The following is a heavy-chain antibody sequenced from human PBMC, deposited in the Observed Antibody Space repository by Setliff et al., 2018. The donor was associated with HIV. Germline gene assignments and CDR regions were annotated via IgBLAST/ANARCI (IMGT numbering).Heavy chain of an antibody. CDR2: VNPRNGGI. V-gene: IGHV1-2*02. D-gene: IGHD1-20*01. CDR1: GYTFIDYY. CDR3: ARKSLSGTIDY. J-gene: IGHJ4*02. Sequence: EASVKVSCKPSGYTFIDYYLHWVRQAPGQGLEWVGWVNPRNGGINYSQRFQGRVTMTRDTSIGTAYMELNRLKSDDTAVYFCARKSLSGTIDYWGQGTLVTVSS.